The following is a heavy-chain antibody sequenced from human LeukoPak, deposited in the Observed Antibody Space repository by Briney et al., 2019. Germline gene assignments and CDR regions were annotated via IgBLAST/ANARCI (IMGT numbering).Heavy chain of an antibody. Sequence: PSETLSLTCTVSGGSISSYYWSWIRQPPGKGLEWIGYIYYSGSTNYNPSLKRRVTISVDTSKNQFSLKLSSVTAADTAVYYCARWEGGSYYDFDYWGQGTLVTVSS. V-gene: IGHV4-59*12. J-gene: IGHJ4*02. CDR2: IYYSGST. D-gene: IGHD1-26*01. CDR3: ARWEGGSYYDFDY. CDR1: GGSISSYY.